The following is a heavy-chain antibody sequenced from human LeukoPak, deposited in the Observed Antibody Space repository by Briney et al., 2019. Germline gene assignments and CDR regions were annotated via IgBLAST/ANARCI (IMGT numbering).Heavy chain of an antibody. J-gene: IGHJ4*02. V-gene: IGHV3-21*01. CDR2: ITTSSTYI. CDR3: ASLGGYYYDSSGYGY. Sequence: GGSLRLSCAASGFSFSSYNMNWVRQAPGKGLEWVSSITTSSTYIYYADSVKGRFTISRDNSKNTLYLQMNSLRAEDTAVYYCASLGGYYYDSSGYGYWGQGTLVTVSS. D-gene: IGHD3-22*01. CDR1: GFSFSSYN.